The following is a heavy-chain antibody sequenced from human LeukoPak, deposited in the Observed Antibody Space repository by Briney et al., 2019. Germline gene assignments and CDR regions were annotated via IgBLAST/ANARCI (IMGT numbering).Heavy chain of an antibody. D-gene: IGHD2-15*01. CDR3: ARDLIVVGTDAFDI. CDR2: IYYSGST. V-gene: IGHV4-31*03. J-gene: IGHJ3*02. Sequence: PSETLSLTCTVSGGSIRSSYYYWGWIRQPPGKGLEWIGYIYYSGSTYYNPSLKSRITISVDTSKNQFSLKLSSVTAADTAVYYCARDLIVVGTDAFDIWGQGTMVTVSS. CDR1: GGSIRSSYYY.